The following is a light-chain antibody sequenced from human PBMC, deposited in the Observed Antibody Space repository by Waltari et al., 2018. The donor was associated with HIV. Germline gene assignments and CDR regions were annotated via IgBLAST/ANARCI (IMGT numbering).Light chain of an antibody. CDR1: SSTIGTTF. CDR3: GAWDTRLSIVI. J-gene: IGLJ2*01. CDR2: ENS. V-gene: IGLV1-51*01. Sequence: QSVLTQPPSVSAAPGQKVSISCSGRSSTIGTTFVYWYQQLPGAAPRLLIYENSFRPSGIPGRFSGSKSVTSATLDISGLQTGDEATYFCGAWDTRLSIVIFGGGTKLTVL.